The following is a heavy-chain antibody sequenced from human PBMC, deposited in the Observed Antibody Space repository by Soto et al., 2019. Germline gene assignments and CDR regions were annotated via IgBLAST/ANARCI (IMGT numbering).Heavy chain of an antibody. CDR3: ARGSAWSIAAAGSLHY. J-gene: IGHJ4*01. CDR1: GFTFSTYV. V-gene: IGHV3-30-3*01. Sequence: QVQLVESGGGVVQSGRSLRLSCAASGFTFSTYVMHWVRQAPGKGLEWVGVVSYDGSNQHYADSVKGRITISRDNSKNTLSLQMNSLRPEDTAVYYCARGSAWSIAAAGSLHYWGQGTLVTVSS. CDR2: VSYDGSNQ. D-gene: IGHD6-13*01.